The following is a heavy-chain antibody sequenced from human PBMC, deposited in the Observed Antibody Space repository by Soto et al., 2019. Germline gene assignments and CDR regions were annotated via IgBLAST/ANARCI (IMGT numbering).Heavy chain of an antibody. CDR2: IGGRGTT. CDR3: AKFRGMTYGEYHLDY. CDR1: EVPFGNFA. D-gene: IGHD4-17*01. J-gene: IGHJ4*02. V-gene: IGHV3-23*01. Sequence: GSLSLSCSAAEVPFGNFAMSLVRPAPGKGLEWVSGIGGRGTTFYADSVKGRFTISRDNSKNTLHLQMNSLRAEDMAVYYCAKFRGMTYGEYHLDYWGQGTLVTVSS.